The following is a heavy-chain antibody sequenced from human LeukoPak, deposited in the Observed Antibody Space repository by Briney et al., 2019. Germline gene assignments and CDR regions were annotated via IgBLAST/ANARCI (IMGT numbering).Heavy chain of an antibody. J-gene: IGHJ5*02. D-gene: IGHD2-15*01. CDR3: ARVADLGYCSGGSCYFNDWFDP. Sequence: SQTLSLTCAVSGGSISSGGYSWSWIRQPPGKGLEWIGYIYHSGSTYYNPSLKSRVTISVDRSKNQFSLKLSSVTAADTAVCYCARVADLGYCSGGSCYFNDWFDPWGQGTLVTVSS. CDR2: IYHSGST. CDR1: GGSISSGGYS. V-gene: IGHV4-30-2*01.